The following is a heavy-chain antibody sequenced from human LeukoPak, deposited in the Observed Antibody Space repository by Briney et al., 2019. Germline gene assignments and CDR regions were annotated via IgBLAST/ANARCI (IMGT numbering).Heavy chain of an antibody. V-gene: IGHV4-59*02. D-gene: IGHD4-11*01. J-gene: IGHJ3*02. CDR3: ASGTTVTTDDAFDI. CDR1: GGSVSSYY. Sequence: SETLSLTCTVSGGSVSSYYWSWIRQPPGKGLEWIGYIYYSGSTNYNPSLKSRVTISVDTSKNQFSLKLSSVTAADTAVYYCASGTTVTTDDAFDIWGQGTMVTVSS. CDR2: IYYSGST.